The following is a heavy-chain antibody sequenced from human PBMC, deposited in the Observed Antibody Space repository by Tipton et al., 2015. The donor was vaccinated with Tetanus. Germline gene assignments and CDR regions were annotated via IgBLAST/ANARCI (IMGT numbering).Heavy chain of an antibody. V-gene: IGHV4-30-4*01. J-gene: IGHJ6*02. D-gene: IGHD3-16*01. Sequence: TLSLTCTVSGGSISSGDYYWSWIRRPPGKGPEWIGYVYSTATTYYNPSLKSRVTISVDTSKNQFSPKLTSATAADTAVYYCARDHGITWGGMGYYYGMDVWGQGTTVTVSS. CDR1: GGSISSGDYY. CDR2: VYSTATT. CDR3: ARDHGITWGGMGYYYGMDV.